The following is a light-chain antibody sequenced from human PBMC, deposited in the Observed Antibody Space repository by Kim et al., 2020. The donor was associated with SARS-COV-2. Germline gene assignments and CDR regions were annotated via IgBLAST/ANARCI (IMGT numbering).Light chain of an antibody. J-gene: IGKJ1*01. CDR1: QSLLNSDGHNF. Sequence: DIVLTQSPLSLLVTPGGPASISCRSSQSLLNSDGHNFLAWYLLRPGQSPHLLIYLGSSRASGVPDRFSGSGSGTNFTLTISRLEAEDIGSYYWMQDLRTPQTFGQGTKVDIK. CDR2: LGS. CDR3: MQDLRTPQT. V-gene: IGKV2-28*01.